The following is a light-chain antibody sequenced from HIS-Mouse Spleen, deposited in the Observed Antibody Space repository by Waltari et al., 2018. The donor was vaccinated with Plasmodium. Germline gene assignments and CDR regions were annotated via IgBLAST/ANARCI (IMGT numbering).Light chain of an antibody. V-gene: IGLV2-11*01. CDR1: SSDVGGYNY. Sequence: QSALTQPRSVSGSPGQSVTISCTGTSSDVGGYNYVSWYQQHPGKAPTLMIYDVSKRPSGVPDRFSGSKSGNTASLTISGFQAEDEADYYCCSYAGSYTWVFGGGTKLTVL. CDR2: DVS. J-gene: IGLJ3*02. CDR3: CSYAGSYTWV.